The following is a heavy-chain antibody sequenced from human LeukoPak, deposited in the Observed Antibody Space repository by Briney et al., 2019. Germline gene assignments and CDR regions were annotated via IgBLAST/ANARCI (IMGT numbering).Heavy chain of an antibody. CDR2: IIPKFGTV. Sequence: SVKVSCKSSGGTFSTYAISWVRQAPGQGLEWMGGIIPKFGTVNYAQKLQGRVTITADKSTSTVYMELTSLKPEDTAVYFCGGGNYYRRFFDYWGQGTLVTVSS. CDR1: GGTFSTYA. CDR3: GGGNYYRRFFDY. J-gene: IGHJ4*02. D-gene: IGHD1-26*01. V-gene: IGHV1-69*06.